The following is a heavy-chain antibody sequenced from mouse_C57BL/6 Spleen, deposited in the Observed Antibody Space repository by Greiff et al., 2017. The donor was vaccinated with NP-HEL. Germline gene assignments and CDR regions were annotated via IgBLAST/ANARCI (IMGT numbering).Heavy chain of an antibody. CDR2: ISNGGGST. Sequence: DVMLVESGGGLVQPGGSLKLSCAASGFTFSDYYMYWVRQTPEKRLEWVAYISNGGGSTYYPDTVKGRFTISRDNAKNTLYLQMSRLKSEDTAMYYCARQGIYYDYDGGFAYWGQGTLVTVSA. D-gene: IGHD2-4*01. CDR1: GFTFSDYY. J-gene: IGHJ3*01. V-gene: IGHV5-12*01. CDR3: ARQGIYYDYDGGFAY.